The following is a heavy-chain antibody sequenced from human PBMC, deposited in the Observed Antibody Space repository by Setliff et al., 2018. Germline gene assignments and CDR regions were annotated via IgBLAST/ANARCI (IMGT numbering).Heavy chain of an antibody. J-gene: IGHJ3*02. V-gene: IGHV4-39*07. D-gene: IGHD4-17*01. CDR1: GVTIGGNNYYY. CDR2: ISYSGGV. Sequence: PSETLSLTCSLSGVTIGGNNYYYWAWIRQPPGKGLEWIGTISYSGGVFIYPSLRSRVTISADTSKNQFSLKLTSVTAADTAMYYCAGVYGENDLPDIWGQGTMVTVSS. CDR3: AGVYGENDLPDI.